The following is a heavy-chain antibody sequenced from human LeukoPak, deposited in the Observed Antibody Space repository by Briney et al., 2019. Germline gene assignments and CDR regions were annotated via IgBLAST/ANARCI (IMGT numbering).Heavy chain of an antibody. CDR1: GFTFSSYG. CDR2: ISYDGSNK. CDR3: AKEGRVTDGGYRGDAFDI. V-gene: IGHV3-30*18. D-gene: IGHD4-17*01. J-gene: IGHJ3*02. Sequence: GGSLRLSCAASGFTFSSYGMHWVRQAPGKGLEWVAVISYDGSNKYYADSVKGRFTISRDNSKNTLYMEMNSLRPEDTAVYYCAKEGRVTDGGYRGDAFDIWGQGTMVTVSS.